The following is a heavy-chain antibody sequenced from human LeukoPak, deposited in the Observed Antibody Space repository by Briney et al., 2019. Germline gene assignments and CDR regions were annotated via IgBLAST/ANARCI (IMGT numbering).Heavy chain of an antibody. CDR1: GFTFSSYG. Sequence: GGSLRLSCAASGFTFSSYGMHWVRQAPGKGLEWVAVISYDGSNKYYADSVKGRFTISRDNSKNSLYLQMTSLRAEDTAMYYCATPLDYRDSSGFHQGGDWGQGTLVTVSS. CDR2: ISYDGSNK. CDR3: ATPLDYRDSSGFHQGGD. J-gene: IGHJ4*02. D-gene: IGHD3-22*01. V-gene: IGHV3-30*03.